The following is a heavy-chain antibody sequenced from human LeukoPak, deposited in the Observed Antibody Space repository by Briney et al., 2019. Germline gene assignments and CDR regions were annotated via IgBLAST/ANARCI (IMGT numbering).Heavy chain of an antibody. CDR3: ARDTQRAYCSSTSCYGHFDY. J-gene: IGHJ4*02. CDR1: GFTFSSYG. D-gene: IGHD2-2*01. V-gene: IGHV3-48*02. CDR2: ISSSSSII. Sequence: GRSLRLSCAASGFTFSSYGMNWVRQAPGKGLEWVSYISSSSSIIYYADSVKGRFTVSRDNAKNSLYLQMNSLRDEDTAVYYCARDTQRAYCSSTSCYGHFDYWGQGTLVTVSS.